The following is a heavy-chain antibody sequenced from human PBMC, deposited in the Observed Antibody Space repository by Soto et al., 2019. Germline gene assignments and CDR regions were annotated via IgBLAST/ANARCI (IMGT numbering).Heavy chain of an antibody. J-gene: IGHJ4*02. CDR3: AKDGAIVVVPAAMPVDYFDY. D-gene: IGHD2-2*01. Sequence: PGGSLRLSCAASGFTFSSYAMSWVRQAPGKGLEWVSAISGSGGSTYYADSVKGRFTISRDNSKNTLYLQMNSLRAEDTAVYYCAKDGAIVVVPAAMPVDYFDYWGQGTLVTVSS. V-gene: IGHV3-23*01. CDR2: ISGSGGST. CDR1: GFTFSSYA.